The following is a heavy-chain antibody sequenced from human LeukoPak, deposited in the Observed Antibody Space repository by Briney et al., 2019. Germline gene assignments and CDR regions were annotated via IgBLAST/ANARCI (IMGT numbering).Heavy chain of an antibody. V-gene: IGHV4-38-2*02. CDR1: GYSISSGYY. Sequence: SETLSLTCTVSGYSISSGYYRGWIRQPPGKGLEWIGSIYYSGSTYYNPSLKSRVTISVDTSKNQFSLKLSSVTAADTAVYYCARRLALYSSSWYDPWGQGTLVTVSS. J-gene: IGHJ5*02. CDR2: IYYSGST. CDR3: ARRLALYSSSWYDP. D-gene: IGHD6-13*01.